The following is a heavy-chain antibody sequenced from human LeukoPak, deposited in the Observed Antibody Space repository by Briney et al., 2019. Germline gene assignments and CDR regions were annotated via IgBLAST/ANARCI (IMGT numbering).Heavy chain of an antibody. V-gene: IGHV4-34*01. CDR2: INHSGST. J-gene: IGHJ6*02. CDR3: ARFGVDYDMDV. CDR1: GGSFSGYY. Sequence: SETLSLTCAVYGGSFSGYYWSWIRQPPGKGLEWIGEINHSGSTNYNPSLKSRVTISVDTSKNQFSLKLSSVTAADTAVYYCARFGVDYDMDVWGQGTTVAVSS. D-gene: IGHD3-16*01.